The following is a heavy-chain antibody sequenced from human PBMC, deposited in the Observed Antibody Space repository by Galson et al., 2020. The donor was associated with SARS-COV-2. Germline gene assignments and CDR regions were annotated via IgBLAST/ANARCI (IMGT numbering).Heavy chain of an antibody. CDR2: ISGSGDTI. Sequence: GESLKISCAASGFSFSDYEMNWVRQAPGKGLEWLSYISGSGDTIYYGDSVKGRFTISRDYAKNSLYLQMNSLRVEDTAVYYCARLYSSGWFEGPLGYWGQGTLVTVSS. V-gene: IGHV3-48*03. J-gene: IGHJ4*02. CDR1: GFSFSDYE. D-gene: IGHD6-19*01. CDR3: ARLYSSGWFEGPLGY.